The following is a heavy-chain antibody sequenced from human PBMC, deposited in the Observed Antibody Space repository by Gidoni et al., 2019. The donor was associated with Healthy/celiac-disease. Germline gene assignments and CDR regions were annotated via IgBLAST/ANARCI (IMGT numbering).Heavy chain of an antibody. CDR2: IYYSGST. CDR1: GGPISSGGYY. D-gene: IGHD2-2*01. CDR3: ARARGVVPAAMSAYYY. J-gene: IGHJ4*02. Sequence: QVQLQESGPGLVKPSQTLSLTCTVSGGPISSGGYYWSWIRQHPGKGLEWIGYIYYSGSTYYNPSLKSRVTISVDTSKNQFSLKLSSVTAADTAVYYCARARGVVPAAMSAYYYWGQGTLVTVSS. V-gene: IGHV4-31*03.